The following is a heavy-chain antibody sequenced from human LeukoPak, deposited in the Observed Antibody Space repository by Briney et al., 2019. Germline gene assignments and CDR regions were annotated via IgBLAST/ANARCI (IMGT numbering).Heavy chain of an antibody. CDR1: GYTFTVNY. J-gene: IGHJ4*02. V-gene: IGHV1-2*02. CDR2: TNPNSGGT. Sequence: PSVKFSFKASGYTFTVNYMHWGRQAPGQGLGWMGWTNPNSGGTNYAQKFQGRVTMTRDTSISTAYMELSRLRSDDAAVYYCARDRDCSGGSCYSFPDYGGQGTLVTVS. CDR3: ARDRDCSGGSCYSFPDY. D-gene: IGHD2-15*01.